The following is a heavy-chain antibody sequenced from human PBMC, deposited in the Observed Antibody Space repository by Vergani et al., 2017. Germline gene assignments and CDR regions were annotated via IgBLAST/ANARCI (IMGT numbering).Heavy chain of an antibody. J-gene: IGHJ4*02. CDR3: ARDDYRNYMYYFDY. CDR1: GSSFSTYW. V-gene: IGHV3-7*01. D-gene: IGHD4-11*01. Sequence: EVHLVESGGGLVQPGGSLRLSCAASGSSFSTYWMSWVRQGPGKGLEWVANIKQDGSEQYYVDSLRGRFTISRDNAKNSVYLQMNSLRAEDTAVYYCARDDYRNYMYYFDYWGQGALVSVSS. CDR2: IKQDGSEQ.